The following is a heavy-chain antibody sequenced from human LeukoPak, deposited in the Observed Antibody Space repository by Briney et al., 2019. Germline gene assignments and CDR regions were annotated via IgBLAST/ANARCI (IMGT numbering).Heavy chain of an antibody. CDR1: GGTFSNYA. V-gene: IGHV1-69*05. CDR3: AREALGYYMDV. CDR2: IIPIFGAP. Sequence: ASVKVSCKASGGTFSNYAISWVRQAPGQGLEWMGGIIPIFGAPNYAQKFQGRVMITTDESTSTAYMELSSLRSEDTAPYYCAREALGYYMDVWGKGTTVTVSS. D-gene: IGHD7-27*01. J-gene: IGHJ6*03.